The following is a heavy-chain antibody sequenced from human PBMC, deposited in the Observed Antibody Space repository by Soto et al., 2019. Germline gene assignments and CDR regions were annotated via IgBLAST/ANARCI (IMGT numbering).Heavy chain of an antibody. V-gene: IGHV3-53*01. Sequence: EVQLVESGGGLIQPGGSLRLSCAVSGFTVSNNYMSWVRQAPGKGLEGVSVIYSGGYTAYGDSVKGRFTISRDNSKNTINLKINRPRAADPAVYYCGAHPGGGGYWGQGTLVTVSS. J-gene: IGHJ4*02. CDR3: GAHPGGGGY. CDR1: GFTVSNNY. D-gene: IGHD3-10*01. CDR2: IYSGGYT.